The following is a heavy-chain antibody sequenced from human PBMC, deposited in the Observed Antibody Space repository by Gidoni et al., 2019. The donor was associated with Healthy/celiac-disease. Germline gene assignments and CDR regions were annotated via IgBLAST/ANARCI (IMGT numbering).Heavy chain of an antibody. D-gene: IGHD3-22*01. CDR2: INHSGST. Sequence: QVQLPQCGAGLLKPSETLSLTCAVYGGSFSGYYWGWIRQPPGKGREWIGEINHSGSTNYNPSLKSRVTISVDTSKNQFSLKLSSVTAADTAVYYCASGDFSSGEEFRIFDYWGQGTLVTVSS. J-gene: IGHJ4*02. V-gene: IGHV4-34*01. CDR3: ASGDFSSGEEFRIFDY. CDR1: GGSFSGYY.